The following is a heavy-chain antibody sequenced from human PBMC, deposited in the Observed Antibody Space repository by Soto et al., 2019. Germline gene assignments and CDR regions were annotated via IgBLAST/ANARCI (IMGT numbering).Heavy chain of an antibody. CDR3: VRESHT. Sequence: PGGSLRLSCAASGFTFSSYAMGWVRQAPGKVLEWVSTISGSGGGTYYADSMKGRFTISRDNSKNTLYLQMYSLRVEDTAVYYYVRESHTWGQGTLVTAAS. CDR1: GFTFSSYA. CDR2: ISGSGGGT. V-gene: IGHV3-23*01. J-gene: IGHJ5*02.